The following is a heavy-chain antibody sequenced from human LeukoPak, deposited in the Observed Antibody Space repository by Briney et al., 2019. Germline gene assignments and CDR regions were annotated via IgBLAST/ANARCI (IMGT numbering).Heavy chain of an antibody. V-gene: IGHV3-48*03. J-gene: IGHJ6*03. CDR3: ARGVGLASYYYYLDV. Sequence: GGSLRLSCAASGFTFSSYEMNWVRQAPGKGLEWVSYIDFSGGGKYYADSVRGRFTTSRDNAKNSVYLQMNSLRAEDTAVYYCARGVGLASYYYYLDVWGKGATVTISS. CDR2: IDFSGGGK. CDR1: GFTFSSYE. D-gene: IGHD2-15*01.